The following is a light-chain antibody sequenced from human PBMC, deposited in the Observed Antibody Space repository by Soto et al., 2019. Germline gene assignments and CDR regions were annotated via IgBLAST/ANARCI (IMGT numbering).Light chain of an antibody. CDR2: EVT. Sequence: QSVLTQPASVSGSPGQSITISCTGTSSDVGGYKYVSWYQQHPGKAPKLMIYEVTNRPSGVSNRFSGSKSGNTASLTISGLHTEDEADYYCSSYTSSSTLVFVGGTKLTVL. CDR3: SSYTSSSTLV. V-gene: IGLV2-14*01. CDR1: SSDVGGYKY. J-gene: IGLJ3*02.